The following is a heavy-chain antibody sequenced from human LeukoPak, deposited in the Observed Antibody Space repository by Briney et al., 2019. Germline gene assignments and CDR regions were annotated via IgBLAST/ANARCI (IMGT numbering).Heavy chain of an antibody. J-gene: IGHJ5*02. CDR1: GFTFSSYA. Sequence: PGGSLRLSCAASGFTFSSYAMNWVRQAPGKGLEWVSVISYTGSSTYYADSVKGRFTISRDNSKNTLYLQMSSLRAEDTAIYYCGKGTVAGTWGNNWFDPWGQGTLVTVSS. CDR3: GKGTVAGTWGNNWFDP. D-gene: IGHD3-16*01. CDR2: ISYTGSST. V-gene: IGHV3-23*01.